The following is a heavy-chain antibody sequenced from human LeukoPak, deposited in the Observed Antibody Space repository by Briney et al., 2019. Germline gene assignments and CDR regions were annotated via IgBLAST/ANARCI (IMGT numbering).Heavy chain of an antibody. J-gene: IGHJ4*02. Sequence: GGSLRLSCAASGFTFSSYSMNWARQAPGKGLEWLPNLDPSGSQKRYVDSVKGRFTISRDNPGTSLFLEMNSLRAEDTAIYYCAIWASDNYWGQGTLVTVSS. CDR3: AIWASDNY. V-gene: IGHV3-7*01. CDR2: LDPSGSQK. CDR1: GFTFSSYS. D-gene: IGHD7-27*01.